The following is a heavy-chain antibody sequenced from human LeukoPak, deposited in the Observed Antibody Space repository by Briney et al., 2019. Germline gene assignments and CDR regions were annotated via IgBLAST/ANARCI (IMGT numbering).Heavy chain of an antibody. J-gene: IGHJ4*02. Sequence: PGGSLRLSCAASGFTFSSYSMNWVRQAPGKGLEWVSSISSSSYIYYADSVKGRFTISRDNAKNSLYLQMNSLRAEDTAVYYCARDTRYCSGGSCYSGLPFDYWGQGTLVTVSS. D-gene: IGHD2-15*01. V-gene: IGHV3-21*01. CDR2: ISSSSYI. CDR3: ARDTRYCSGGSCYSGLPFDY. CDR1: GFTFSSYS.